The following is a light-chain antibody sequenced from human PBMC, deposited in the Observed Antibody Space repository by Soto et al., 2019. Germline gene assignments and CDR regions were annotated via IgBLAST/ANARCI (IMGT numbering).Light chain of an antibody. Sequence: DVVLTQTPLSSPVTLGQPASISCRSSQSLVYSDGNTYLSWLQQRPGQPQRLLIYQISNRFSGVPDRFSGSGAGTDFTLKISRVEAEDVGVYYCMQFAHFPRTFGQGTKVEIK. J-gene: IGKJ1*01. CDR1: QSLVYSDGNTY. V-gene: IGKV2-24*01. CDR2: QIS. CDR3: MQFAHFPRT.